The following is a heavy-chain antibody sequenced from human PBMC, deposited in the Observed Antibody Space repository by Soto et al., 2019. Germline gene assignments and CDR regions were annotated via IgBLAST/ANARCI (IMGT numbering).Heavy chain of an antibody. CDR1: GGKVSGGGYY. Sequence: SLSRTVSGGKVSGGGYYRYCIRQPPGKGLEWIGYIYYSGSTTYNPPLKSRVAISVDTSKNQFSLKLKSVTAADTAVYYCAGGVKLWPTNWFDPWGQGTLVTVFS. CDR3: AGGVKLWPTNWFDP. D-gene: IGHD5-18*01. J-gene: IGHJ5*02. V-gene: IGHV4-61*08. CDR2: IYYSGST.